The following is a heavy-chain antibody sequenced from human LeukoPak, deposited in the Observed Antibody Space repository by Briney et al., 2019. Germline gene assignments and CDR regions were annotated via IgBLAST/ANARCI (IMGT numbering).Heavy chain of an antibody. V-gene: IGHV1-18*04. J-gene: IGHJ4*02. CDR2: ISAYNGNT. CDR3: AREDCSGGSCYSDY. Sequence: ASVKVSCKASGYTFTSYGISWVRQAPGQGLEWMGWISAYNGNTNYAQKLQGRVTMTTDTSTGTAYMELRSLRSDDTAVYYCAREDCSGGSCYSDYWGQGTLVTVSS. D-gene: IGHD2-15*01. CDR1: GYTFTSYG.